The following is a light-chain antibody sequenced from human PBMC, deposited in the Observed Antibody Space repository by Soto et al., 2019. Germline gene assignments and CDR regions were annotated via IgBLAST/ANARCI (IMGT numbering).Light chain of an antibody. CDR1: SRDIGGYNY. CDR3: CSYAASYTFYV. J-gene: IGLJ1*01. CDR2: DVT. Sequence: QSVLTQPRSVSGSPGQSVTISCTGASRDIGGYNYVSWYQQYPGKAPKLLIYDVTKRPSGVPDRFSGSKSGYTASLTISGLRAEDDADYYCCSYAASYTFYVFGTGTKVTVL. V-gene: IGLV2-11*01.